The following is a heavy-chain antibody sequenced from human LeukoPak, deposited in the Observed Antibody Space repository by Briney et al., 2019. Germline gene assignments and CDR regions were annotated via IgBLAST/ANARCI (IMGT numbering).Heavy chain of an antibody. CDR2: ISCSGSTI. D-gene: IGHD3-22*01. Sequence: PGGSLRLSCAASGFTFSDYYMSWIRQAPGKGLEGVSYISCSGSTIYYADSVKGRFSISRDNAKNSLYLQMNSLRAEDTAVYYCARDPLYYYDSSGYYYRGAFDIWGQGTMVTVSS. CDR1: GFTFSDYY. J-gene: IGHJ3*02. CDR3: ARDPLYYYDSSGYYYRGAFDI. V-gene: IGHV3-11*04.